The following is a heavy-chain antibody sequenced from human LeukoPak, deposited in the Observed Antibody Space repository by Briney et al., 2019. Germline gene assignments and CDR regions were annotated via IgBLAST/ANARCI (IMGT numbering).Heavy chain of an antibody. CDR2: IKQDGSEK. CDR3: ARDVVTAIRGYYYGMDV. Sequence: GGSLRLSCAASGFTFSSYWVSWVRQAPGKGLEWVANIKQDGSEKYYVDSVKGRFTISRDNAKNSLYLQMNSLRAEDTAVYYCARDVVTAIRGYYYGMDVWGQGTTVTVSS. V-gene: IGHV3-7*03. D-gene: IGHD2-21*02. CDR1: GFTFSSYW. J-gene: IGHJ6*02.